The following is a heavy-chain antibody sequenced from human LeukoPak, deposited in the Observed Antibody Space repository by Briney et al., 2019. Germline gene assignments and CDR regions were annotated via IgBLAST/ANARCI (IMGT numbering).Heavy chain of an antibody. CDR3: ARGSSFDY. CDR2: IYHSGST. J-gene: IGHJ4*02. V-gene: IGHV4-39*07. Sequence: SETLSLTCTVSGGSISSSSYFWGWIRQSPEKGLEWIGEIYHSGSTNYNPSLKSRVTISVDRSKNQFSLKLSSVTAADTAMYYCARGSSFDYWGQGTLVTVSS. D-gene: IGHD3-10*01. CDR1: GGSISSSSYF.